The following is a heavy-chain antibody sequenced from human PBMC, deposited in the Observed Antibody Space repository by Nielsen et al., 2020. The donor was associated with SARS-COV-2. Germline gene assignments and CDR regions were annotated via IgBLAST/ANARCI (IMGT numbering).Heavy chain of an antibody. CDR3: ASRLVFDFWSGYYYYGMDV. V-gene: IGHV1-8*01. J-gene: IGHJ6*02. Sequence: ASVKVSCKASGYTFTSYDINWVRRATGQGLEWMGWMNPNSGNTGYAQKFQGRVTMTRNTSISTAYMELSSLRSEDTAVYYCASRLVFDFWSGYYYYGMDVWGQGTTVTVSS. CDR1: GYTFTSYD. D-gene: IGHD3-3*01. CDR2: MNPNSGNT.